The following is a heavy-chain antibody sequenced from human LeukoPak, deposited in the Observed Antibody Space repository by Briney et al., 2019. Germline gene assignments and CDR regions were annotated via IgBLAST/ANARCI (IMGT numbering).Heavy chain of an antibody. V-gene: IGHV4-39*01. J-gene: IGHJ5*02. CDR2: IFYSGST. Sequence: PSETLSLTCTVSGGSISTSSYYWGWVRQPPGKGLEWIGSIFYSGSTYYNPSLKSRVTISVDTSRNQFSLRLGSVTAADAAVYYCARQPSLSYCSGGTCWFDTWGQGSVVTVSS. CDR1: GGSISTSSYY. D-gene: IGHD2-15*01. CDR3: ARQPSLSYCSGGTCWFDT.